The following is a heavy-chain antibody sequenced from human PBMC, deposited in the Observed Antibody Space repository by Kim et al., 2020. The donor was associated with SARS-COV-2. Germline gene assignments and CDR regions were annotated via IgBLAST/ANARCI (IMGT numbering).Heavy chain of an antibody. CDR3: ARESGYCSSTSCQSPWFDP. J-gene: IGHJ5*02. CDR2: TYYRSKWYN. V-gene: IGHV6-1*01. D-gene: IGHD2-2*01. CDR1: GDSVSSNSAA. Sequence: SQTLSLTCAISGDSVSSNSAAWNWIRQSPSRGLEWLGRTYYRSKWYNDYAVSVKSRITINPDTSKNQFSLQLNSVTPEDTAVYYCARESGYCSSTSCQSPWFDPWGQGTPVTVSS.